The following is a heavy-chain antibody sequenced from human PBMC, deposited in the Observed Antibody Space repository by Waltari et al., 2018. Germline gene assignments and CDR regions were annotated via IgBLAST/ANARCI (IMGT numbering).Heavy chain of an antibody. V-gene: IGHV4-59*01. Sequence: QVQLQESGPGLVKPSETLSLTCTVSGGSISSYYWSWIRQPPGKGLEWIGYIYYSGSTNYNPSLKVRVTISVDTSKNQFSLKVRSVSAADTAVYYCARSGGYGAPFDPWGQGTLVTVSS. J-gene: IGHJ5*02. CDR1: GGSISSYY. D-gene: IGHD3-10*01. CDR3: ARSGGYGAPFDP. CDR2: IYYSGST.